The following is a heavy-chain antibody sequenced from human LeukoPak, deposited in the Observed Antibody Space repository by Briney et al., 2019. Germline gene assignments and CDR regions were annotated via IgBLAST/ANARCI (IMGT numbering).Heavy chain of an antibody. CDR2: INPNSGGT. Sequence: ASVKVSCKASGYTFTGYYMHWVRQAPGQGLEWMGWINPNSGGTNYAQKFQGRVTTTRDTSISTAYMELSRLRSDDTAVYYCARDIAEDIVASTYYYYYYGMDVWGQGTTVTVSS. D-gene: IGHD5-12*01. J-gene: IGHJ6*02. CDR3: ARDIAEDIVASTYYYYYYGMDV. V-gene: IGHV1-2*02. CDR1: GYTFTGYY.